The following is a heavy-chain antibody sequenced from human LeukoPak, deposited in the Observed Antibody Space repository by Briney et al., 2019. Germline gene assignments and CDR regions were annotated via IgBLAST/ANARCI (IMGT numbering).Heavy chain of an antibody. J-gene: IGHJ5*01. CDR2: INHSGST. Sequence: SGTLSLTCAVYGGSFSGYYWSWIRQPPGKGLEWIGEINHSGSTNYNPSLKSRVTISVDTSKNQFSLKLSSVTAADTAVYYCARGSPKHDSWGQGTLVTVSS. CDR3: ARGSPKHDS. V-gene: IGHV4-34*01. CDR1: GGSFSGYY.